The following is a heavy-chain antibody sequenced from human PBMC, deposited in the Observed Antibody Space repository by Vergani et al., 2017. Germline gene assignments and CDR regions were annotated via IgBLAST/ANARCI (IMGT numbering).Heavy chain of an antibody. CDR1: GGSISSSSYY. V-gene: IGHV4-39*01. J-gene: IGHJ4*02. D-gene: IGHD3-22*01. Sequence: QLQLQESGPGLVKPSETLSLTCTVSGGSISSSSYYWGWIRQPPGKGLEWIGSLYYSGSTYYNPSLKSRVTISVDTSKNQFSLKLSSVTAADTALYYCASPRIHPTSGYPYYFDYWGQGTPVTVSS. CDR3: ASPRIHPTSGYPYYFDY. CDR2: LYYSGST.